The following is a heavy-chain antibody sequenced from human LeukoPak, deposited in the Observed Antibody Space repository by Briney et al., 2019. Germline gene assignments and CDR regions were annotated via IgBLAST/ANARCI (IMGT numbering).Heavy chain of an antibody. CDR1: GFTFSTYW. V-gene: IGHV3-7*01. D-gene: IGHD1-26*01. J-gene: IGHJ6*03. Sequence: GGSLRLFCAASGFTFSTYWMSWVRQAPGKGLEWVANIKQDGSEKNYVDSVKGRFTISRDNAKNSLYLQMNSMTAEDTAVYYCARNPPGIVGAPTHYCYYMDVWGRGTTVTISS. CDR2: IKQDGSEK. CDR3: ARNPPGIVGAPTHYCYYMDV.